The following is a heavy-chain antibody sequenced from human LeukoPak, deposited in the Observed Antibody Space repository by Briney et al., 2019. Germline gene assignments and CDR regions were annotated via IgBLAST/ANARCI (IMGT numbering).Heavy chain of an antibody. CDR2: ISSSGYTI. V-gene: IGHV3-11*01. Sequence: GGSLRLSCAASGFTFSDYYMSWIRLAPGKGLEWVSFISSSGYTIYYTDSVKGRFTISRDNAKNSLYLQMNSLRAEDTALYYCAKDRETYSGSYDYWGQGTLVTVSS. D-gene: IGHD1-26*01. J-gene: IGHJ4*02. CDR3: AKDRETYSGSYDY. CDR1: GFTFSDYY.